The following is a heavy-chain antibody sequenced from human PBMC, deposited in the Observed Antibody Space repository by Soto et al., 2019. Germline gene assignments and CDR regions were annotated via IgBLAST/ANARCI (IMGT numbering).Heavy chain of an antibody. CDR1: GDSIGSGGYS. D-gene: IGHD3-9*01. Sequence: QVQLHESGSGLVKPSETLTLTCTVSGDSIGSGGYSWSWLRQPPGKGLEWIGYIYPSGNTYYNASRISRVSISAEQSKNQLSLKLTSVTAADTAVYYCARVDSKAVGRGFFDACGQGTLVTVSS. CDR2: IYPSGNT. CDR3: ARVDSKAVGRGFFDA. J-gene: IGHJ4*02. V-gene: IGHV4-30-2*01.